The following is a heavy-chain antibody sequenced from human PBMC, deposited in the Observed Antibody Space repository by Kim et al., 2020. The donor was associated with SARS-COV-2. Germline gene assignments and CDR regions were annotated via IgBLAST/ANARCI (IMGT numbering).Heavy chain of an antibody. V-gene: IGHV3-48*02. J-gene: IGHJ4*02. D-gene: IGHD6-13*01. Sequence: IYYADSVKGRFTISRDNAKNSLYLKMNSLRDEDTAVYYCASQQGMAYFDYWGQGTLVTVSS. CDR3: ASQQGMAYFDY. CDR2: I.